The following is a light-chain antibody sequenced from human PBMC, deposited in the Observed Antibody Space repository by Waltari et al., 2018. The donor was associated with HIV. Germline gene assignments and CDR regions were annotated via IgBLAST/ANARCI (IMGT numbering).Light chain of an antibody. CDR2: EVS. CDR1: SSDL. Sequence: QSAPTQPASVSGSPGQSSTISCTPTSSDLVSRYQQPPGKAPKLIIFEVSKRPSGVSDRFSASKSGNTASLTIPGLQAEDEADYHCCSYVGVVNSFVLFGGGTKLTVL. V-gene: IGLV2-23*02. J-gene: IGLJ2*01. CDR3: CSYVGVVNSFVL.